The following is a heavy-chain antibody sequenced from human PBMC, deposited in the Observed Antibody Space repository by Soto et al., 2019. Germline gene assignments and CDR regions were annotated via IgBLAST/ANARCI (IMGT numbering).Heavy chain of an antibody. Sequence: VKVSCKASGGTFSSYAISWVRQAPGQGLEWMGGIIPIFGTANYAQKFQGRVTITADESTSTAYMELSSLRSEDTAVYYCARATAIMNAFDIWGQGTMVTVSS. CDR3: ARATAIMNAFDI. V-gene: IGHV1-69*13. D-gene: IGHD2-21*02. CDR2: IIPIFGTA. CDR1: GGTFSSYA. J-gene: IGHJ3*02.